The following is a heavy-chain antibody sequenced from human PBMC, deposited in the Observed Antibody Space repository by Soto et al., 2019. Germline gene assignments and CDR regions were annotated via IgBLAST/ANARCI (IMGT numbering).Heavy chain of an antibody. J-gene: IGHJ5*02. D-gene: IGHD3-3*01. V-gene: IGHV1-58*01. CDR3: AASPSPLRFLECLPPPNWFDP. CDR2: IVVGSGNT. Sequence: SVKVSCKASGFTFTSSAVQWVRQARGQRLEWIGWIVVGSGNTNYAQKFQERVTITRDMSTSTAYMELSSLRSEDTAVYYCAASPSPLRFLECLPPPNWFDPWGQGTLVTVSS. CDR1: GFTFTSSA.